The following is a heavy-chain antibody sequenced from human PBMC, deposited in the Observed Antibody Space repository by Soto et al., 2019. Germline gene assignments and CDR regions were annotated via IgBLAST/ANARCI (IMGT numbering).Heavy chain of an antibody. CDR2: ISAYNGNT. CDR3: AREEAAGTLDY. CDR1: GYTFTSYG. J-gene: IGHJ4*02. V-gene: IGHV1-18*01. Sequence: QVQLVQSGAEVKKPGASVKVSCKASGYTFTSYGISWVRQAPGQGLEWKGWISAYNGNTNYAQKLQRRVTMTTDTSTSTAYMELRSLRPDATAVYNCAREEAAGTLDYWGQGALVTVSS. D-gene: IGHD6-13*01.